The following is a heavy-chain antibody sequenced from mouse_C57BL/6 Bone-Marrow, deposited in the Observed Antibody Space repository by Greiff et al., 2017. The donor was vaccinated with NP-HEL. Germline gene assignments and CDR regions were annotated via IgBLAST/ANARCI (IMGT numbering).Heavy chain of an antibody. Sequence: QVQLQQPGAELVKPGASVKMSCKASGYTFPSYWITWVKQRPGQGLEWIGDIYPGSGSTNYNEKFKSKATLTVDTSSSTAYMQLSSLTSEDSAVYYCARKGTGTGYYFDYWGQGTTLTVSS. D-gene: IGHD4-1*01. J-gene: IGHJ2*01. CDR2: IYPGSGST. CDR1: GYTFPSYW. CDR3: ARKGTGTGYYFDY. V-gene: IGHV1-55*01.